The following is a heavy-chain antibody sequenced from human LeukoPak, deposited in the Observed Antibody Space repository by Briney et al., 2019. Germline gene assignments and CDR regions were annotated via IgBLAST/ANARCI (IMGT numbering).Heavy chain of an antibody. CDR2: IYYSGNT. J-gene: IGHJ3*02. Sequence: SETLSLTCTVSGGSISSYYWSWIRQAPGKGLEWIGYIYYSGNTNYNPSLQSRVTISVDTSKNQFSLKLSSVTAADTAVYYCARDLVTVTKGFDIWGQGTMVSVSS. CDR1: GGSISSYY. D-gene: IGHD4-17*01. V-gene: IGHV4-59*01. CDR3: ARDLVTVTKGFDI.